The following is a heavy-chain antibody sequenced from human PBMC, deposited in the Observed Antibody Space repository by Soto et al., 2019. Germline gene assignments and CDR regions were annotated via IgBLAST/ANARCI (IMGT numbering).Heavy chain of an antibody. Sequence: QVQLVESGGGVVQPGRSLRLSCAASGFTFSSYGMHWVRQAPGKGLEWVAVISYDGRNKYYADSGKGLFTISRDNSKNTLYLQMNSLRAEDTAVYYCARGDSSSWPAYYYYGMDVWGQGTTVTVSS. J-gene: IGHJ6*02. CDR3: ARGDSSSWPAYYYYGMDV. V-gene: IGHV3-30*03. D-gene: IGHD6-13*01. CDR2: ISYDGRNK. CDR1: GFTFSSYG.